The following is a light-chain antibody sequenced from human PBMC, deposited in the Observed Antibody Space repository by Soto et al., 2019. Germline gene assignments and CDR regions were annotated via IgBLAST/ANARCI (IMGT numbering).Light chain of an antibody. J-gene: IGKJ4*01. Sequence: ETVMTQSPGTLSVSPGESATLSCGTSQSVSSNLAWYQQKPGQAPRLLIYGASTRATGIPARCSGSGSGTEFTLTISYLRPEDSAVYFCQQYHDWVTFGGGTRVEI. V-gene: IGKV3D-15*01. CDR3: QQYHDWVT. CDR2: GAS. CDR1: QSVSSN.